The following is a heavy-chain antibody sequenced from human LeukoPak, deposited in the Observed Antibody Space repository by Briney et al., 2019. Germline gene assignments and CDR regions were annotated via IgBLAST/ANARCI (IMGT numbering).Heavy chain of an antibody. V-gene: IGHV4-59*08. CDR3: ARHAPRRYYGSGSYYKD. D-gene: IGHD3-10*01. CDR2: IYYSGST. CDR1: GGSITNYF. Sequence: PSETLSLTCTVSGGSITNYFWTWIRQPPGKGLEWIAYIYYSGSTNYNPSLKSRVTISVDTSKNQFSLKLSSVTAADTAVYYCARHAPRRYYGSGSYYKDWGQGTLVTVSS. J-gene: IGHJ4*02.